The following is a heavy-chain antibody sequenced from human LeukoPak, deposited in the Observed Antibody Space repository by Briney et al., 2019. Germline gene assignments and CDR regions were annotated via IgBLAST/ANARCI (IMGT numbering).Heavy chain of an antibody. D-gene: IGHD1-14*01. J-gene: IGHJ4*02. CDR1: GFTVITND. CDR2: LYSDGNT. Sequence: WGSLRLSCAASGFTVITNDMTWVRQAPGKGLEWVSVLYSDGNTKYADSVQGRFTISRDNSKNTLYLEMNSLSPDDTAVYYCARGVEPLAANTLAYWGQGTLVTVSS. CDR3: ARGVEPLAANTLAY. V-gene: IGHV3-53*01.